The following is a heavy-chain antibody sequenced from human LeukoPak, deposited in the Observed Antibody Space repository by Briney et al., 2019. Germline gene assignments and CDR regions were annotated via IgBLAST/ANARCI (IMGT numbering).Heavy chain of an antibody. V-gene: IGHV3-74*01. Sequence: GGSLRLSCAASGFTFSSYAMSWVRQAPGKGLVWVSRINSDGSSTSYADSVKGRFTISRDNAKNTLYLQMNSLRAEDTAVYYCAREGLTYYMDVWGKGTTVTVSS. CDR1: GFTFSSYA. CDR2: INSDGSST. D-gene: IGHD2-21*01. J-gene: IGHJ6*03. CDR3: AREGLTYYMDV.